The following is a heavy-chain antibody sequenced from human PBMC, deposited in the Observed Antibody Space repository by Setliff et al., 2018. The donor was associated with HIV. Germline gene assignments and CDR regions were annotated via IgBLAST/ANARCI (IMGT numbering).Heavy chain of an antibody. J-gene: IGHJ3*02. CDR1: GYTFTDYY. V-gene: IGHV1-2*06. CDR2: INPKTGGM. D-gene: IGHD5-18*01. CDR3: ARDLRRYSYGQDAFDI. Sequence: VKVSCKASGYTFTDYYMHWVRQAPGQGLEWMGRINPKTGGMKYAQNFQGRVTMTGDTSFSTAYMELRGLRSDDTAVYYCARDLRRYSYGQDAFDIWGQGTKVTVSS.